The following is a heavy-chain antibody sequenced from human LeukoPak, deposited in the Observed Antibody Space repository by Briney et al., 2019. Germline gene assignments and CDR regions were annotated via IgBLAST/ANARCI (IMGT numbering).Heavy chain of an antibody. V-gene: IGHV3-23*01. J-gene: IGHJ3*02. Sequence: GGSLRLSCAASGFTFSVAAMTWVRQAPGKGLEWVSLIGASGESTYYADSVKGRFTISRDNSKNTLYLQMNSLRAEDTAVYYCASGYSSGWSLFDIWGQGTMVTVSS. CDR3: ASGYSSGWSLFDI. CDR1: GFTFSVAA. CDR2: IGASGEST. D-gene: IGHD6-19*01.